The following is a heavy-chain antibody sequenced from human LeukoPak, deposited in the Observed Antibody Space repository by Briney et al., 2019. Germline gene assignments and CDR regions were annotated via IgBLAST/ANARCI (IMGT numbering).Heavy chain of an antibody. J-gene: IGHJ4*02. Sequence: PGGSLRLSCAASGFTFSTYAMSWVRQAPGKGLEWVSSISGSGSGTSYADSVKGLFTISRDNSKNTLDLQMNSLRAEDTAIYYCAKGSLRLGELSSWTLDYWGQGTLVTVSS. CDR3: AKGSLRLGELSSWTLDY. CDR2: ISGSGSGT. V-gene: IGHV3-23*01. D-gene: IGHD3-16*02. CDR1: GFTFSTYA.